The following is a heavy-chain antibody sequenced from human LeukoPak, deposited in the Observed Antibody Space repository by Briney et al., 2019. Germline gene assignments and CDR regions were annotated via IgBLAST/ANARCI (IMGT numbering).Heavy chain of an antibody. J-gene: IGHJ4*02. V-gene: IGHV1-18*01. CDR1: GYTFTNYG. CDR3: ARAPDVYDFWSGPFDY. CDR2: ISAYSGNT. D-gene: IGHD3-3*01. Sequence: GASVKVSCKASGYTFTNYGISWVRQAPGQGLEWMGWISAYSGNTNYAQNLQGRVTMTTDTSTSTAYMELRSLRSDDTAVYYCARAPDVYDFWSGPFDYWGRGTLVTVSS.